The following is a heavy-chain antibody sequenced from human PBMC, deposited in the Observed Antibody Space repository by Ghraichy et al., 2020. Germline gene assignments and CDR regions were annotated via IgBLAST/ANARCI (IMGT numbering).Heavy chain of an antibody. CDR2: IYYSGST. Sequence: SETLSLTCTVSGGSISSGGYYWSWIRQHPGKGLEWIGYIYYSGSTYYNPSLKSRVTISVDTSKNQFSLKLSSVTAADTAVYYCARVTIAVPAAKIYGDPYYFDSWGQGTLVTVSS. CDR1: GGSISSGGYY. V-gene: IGHV4-31*03. CDR3: ARVTIAVPAAKIYGDPYYFDS. J-gene: IGHJ4*02. D-gene: IGHD2-2*01.